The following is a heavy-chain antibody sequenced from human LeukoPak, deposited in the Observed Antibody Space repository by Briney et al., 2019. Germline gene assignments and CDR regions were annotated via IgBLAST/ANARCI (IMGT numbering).Heavy chain of an antibody. J-gene: IGHJ5*02. D-gene: IGHD3-10*01. CDR2: IYSDGST. Sequence: PGGSLRLSCAVSGFTVSSNYMSWVRQAPGKGLEWVSVIYSDGSTYSADSADSVKGRFTVSRDNSKNTLYLQMNSLRAEDTAVYYCAKRTYGSAWGQGTLVTVSS. CDR1: GFTVSSNY. V-gene: IGHV3-53*01. CDR3: AKRTYGSA.